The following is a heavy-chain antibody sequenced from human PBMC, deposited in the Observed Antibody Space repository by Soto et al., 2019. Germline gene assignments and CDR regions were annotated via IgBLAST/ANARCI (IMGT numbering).Heavy chain of an antibody. D-gene: IGHD1-26*01. Sequence: EVQLVESGGGLVQPGGSLRLSCAASGFTFSSYSMNWVRQAPGKGLEWVSYISHSSSTIYYADSVKGRFTISRDNAKKSLYLQMNSLRDEDTAVDYCAREGGSLNWFDPWGQGTLVTVSS. CDR3: AREGGSLNWFDP. J-gene: IGHJ5*02. CDR2: ISHSSSTI. CDR1: GFTFSSYS. V-gene: IGHV3-48*02.